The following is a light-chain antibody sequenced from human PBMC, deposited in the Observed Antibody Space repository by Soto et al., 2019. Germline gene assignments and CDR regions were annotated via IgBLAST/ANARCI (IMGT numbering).Light chain of an antibody. CDR3: NSYTSSSTLV. Sequence: QSALTQPASVSGSPGQSITISCTGTSSDVGGYNYVSWYQQHPGKVPKLMIYEVSNRPSGVSNRFSGSKSGNTASLTISGLQVEDEADYYCNSYTSSSTLVFGGGTKLTVL. CDR2: EVS. V-gene: IGLV2-14*01. CDR1: SSDVGGYNY. J-gene: IGLJ3*02.